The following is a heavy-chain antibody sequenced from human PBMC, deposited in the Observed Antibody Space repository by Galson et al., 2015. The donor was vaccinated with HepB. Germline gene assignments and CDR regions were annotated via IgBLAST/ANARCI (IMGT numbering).Heavy chain of an antibody. CDR3: ARQSGYNYSIDY. D-gene: IGHD5-24*01. Sequence: SVKVSCKASGYTFTSYGITWVRQAPGQGLEWMGWISAYNGNTNYAQKLQGRLSMTTDTSTSTAYMELRSLRSDDTAVNYCARQSGYNYSIDYWGQGTLVTVSS. CDR2: ISAYNGNT. CDR1: GYTFTSYG. V-gene: IGHV1-18*04. J-gene: IGHJ4*02.